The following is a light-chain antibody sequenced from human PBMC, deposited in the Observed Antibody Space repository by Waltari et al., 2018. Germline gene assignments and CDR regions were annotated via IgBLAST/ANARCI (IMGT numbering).Light chain of an antibody. Sequence: DIQMTQSPSTLSASVGDTVIISCRASQSITTSLAWYQQKPGKAPGVLIYGASNLESGVPSRFSGRGSGTEFTLTISSLQPDDFATYYCQQYKSYKTFGQGTRVEIK. J-gene: IGKJ1*01. CDR2: GAS. V-gene: IGKV1-5*03. CDR1: QSITTS. CDR3: QQYKSYKT.